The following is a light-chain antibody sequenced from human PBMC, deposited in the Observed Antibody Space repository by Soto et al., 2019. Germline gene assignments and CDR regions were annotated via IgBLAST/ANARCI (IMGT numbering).Light chain of an antibody. V-gene: IGKV1-5*01. J-gene: IGKJ5*01. CDR3: QQYNSFSLIT. CDR1: QSISRW. Sequence: DIQMTQSPSTLSASVVDTGTITCRASQSISRWLAWYQQKPGKAPKILISDASILENGGPSRFSGTGSGTEFTLTISNLQPDDFATYFCQQYNSFSLITFGQGTRLEIK. CDR2: DAS.